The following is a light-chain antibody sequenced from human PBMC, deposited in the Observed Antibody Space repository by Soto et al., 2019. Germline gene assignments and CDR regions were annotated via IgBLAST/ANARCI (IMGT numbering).Light chain of an antibody. Sequence: QSALTQPPSASGSPGQSVTISCTGTSSDVGGYNYVSWYQQHPGKAPKLMIYEVSKRPSGVPDRFSGSKSGTSASLAISGLQSEDEADYYCAAWDDSLIGYVFGTGTKVTVL. CDR1: SSDVGGYNY. CDR2: EVS. CDR3: AAWDDSLIGYV. J-gene: IGLJ1*01. V-gene: IGLV2-8*01.